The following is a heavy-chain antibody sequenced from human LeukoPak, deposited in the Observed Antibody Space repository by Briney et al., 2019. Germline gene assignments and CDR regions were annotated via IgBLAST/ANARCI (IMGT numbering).Heavy chain of an antibody. Sequence: PVGSLRLSCAVSGFTVRSNYMNWVRQAPGKGLEWVSVIYSDGTTYYADSVRGRFTISRDNSKNTLYLQMNSLRAEDTAVYYCARDGSYSSSWYFDYWGQGTLVTVSS. CDR3: ARDGSYSSSWYFDY. CDR1: GFTVRSNY. CDR2: IYSDGTT. V-gene: IGHV3-66*01. D-gene: IGHD6-13*01. J-gene: IGHJ4*02.